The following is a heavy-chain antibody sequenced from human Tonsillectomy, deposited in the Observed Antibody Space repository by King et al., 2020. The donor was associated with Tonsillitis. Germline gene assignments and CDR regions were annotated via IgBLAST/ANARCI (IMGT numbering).Heavy chain of an antibody. CDR1: GVSISSGTYY. J-gene: IGHJ6*03. CDR3: ATSGINMVRGVPCYMDV. CDR2: IYTTGSS. V-gene: IGHV4-61*02. D-gene: IGHD3-10*01. Sequence: QLQESGPGLVKPSQTLSLTCTVSGVSISSGTYYWTWIRQPAGKGLEWIGRIYTTGSSNYNPSLKSRVTISVDTSKNQFSLNLSSVTAADTAVYYCATSGINMVRGVPCYMDVWGKGTTVTVSS.